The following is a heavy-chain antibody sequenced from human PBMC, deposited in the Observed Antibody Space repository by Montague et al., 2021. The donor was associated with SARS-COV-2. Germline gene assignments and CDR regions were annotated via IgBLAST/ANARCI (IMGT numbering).Heavy chain of an antibody. CDR1: GFTFSAFA. D-gene: IGHD3-22*01. CDR3: ARAYYDGISGRLDQ. CDR2: ISHDGFEE. V-gene: IGHV3-30*04. Sequence: SLRLSCAVSGFTFSAFAMIWVRQPPGKGLESFALISHDGFEEHCADSMKGRFTISRDNSQNTLFLQMNRLRPEDTAMYYCARAYYDGISGRLDQWGQGTLVTVSS. J-gene: IGHJ4*02.